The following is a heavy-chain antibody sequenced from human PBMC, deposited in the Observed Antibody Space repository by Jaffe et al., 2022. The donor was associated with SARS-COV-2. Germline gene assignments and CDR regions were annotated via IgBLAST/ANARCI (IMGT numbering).Heavy chain of an antibody. CDR3: ASIVVVPAAMPSARDAFDI. V-gene: IGHV3-30*04. CDR2: ISYDGSNK. J-gene: IGHJ3*02. D-gene: IGHD2-2*01. Sequence: QVQLVESGGGVVQPGRSLRLSCAASGFTFSSYAMHWVRQAPGKGLEWVAVISYDGSNKYYADSVKGRFTISRDNSKNTLYLQMNSLRAEDTAVYYCASIVVVPAAMPSARDAFDIWGQGTMVTVSS. CDR1: GFTFSSYA.